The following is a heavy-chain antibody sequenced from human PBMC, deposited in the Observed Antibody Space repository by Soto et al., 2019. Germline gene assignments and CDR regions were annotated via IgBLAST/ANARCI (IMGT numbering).Heavy chain of an antibody. D-gene: IGHD1-26*01. V-gene: IGHV3-33*01. CDR2: IWYDGSNK. Sequence: QVQLVESGRGVVQPGRSLRLSCAASGFTFSSYGMHWVRQAPGKGLEWVAVIWYDGSNKYYADSVKGRFTISRDNSKNTLYLQMNSLRAEDTAVYYCARDWDSKDSMDVWGQGTTVTVSS. J-gene: IGHJ6*02. CDR3: ARDWDSKDSMDV. CDR1: GFTFSSYG.